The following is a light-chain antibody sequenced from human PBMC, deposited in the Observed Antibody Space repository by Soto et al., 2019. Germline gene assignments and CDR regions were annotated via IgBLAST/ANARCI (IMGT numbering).Light chain of an antibody. V-gene: IGLV4-69*02. J-gene: IGLJ2*01. Sequence: QLVLTQPPSASASLGASVKLTCTLSSGHSSYAIAWHQLQPEKGPRYLMKLNSDGSHTKGDGIPDRFSGSSSGAERYLTISSLQSEDEADYYCQTWGTGIRVFGGGTKLTVL. CDR1: SGHSSYA. CDR2: LNSDGSH. CDR3: QTWGTGIRV.